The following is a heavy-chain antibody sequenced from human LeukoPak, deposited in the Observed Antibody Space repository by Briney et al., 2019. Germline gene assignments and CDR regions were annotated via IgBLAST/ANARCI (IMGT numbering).Heavy chain of an antibody. CDR2: ISGSGGST. Sequence: GGSLRLSCVASGFTFSSYAMSWVRQAPGKGLEWVSAISGSGGSTYYADSVKGRFAISRDNSKNTLYLQMNSLRAEDTAVYYCAKAGYCGGDCRFQNDAFDIWGQGTMVTVSS. J-gene: IGHJ3*02. D-gene: IGHD2-21*02. CDR3: AKAGYCGGDCRFQNDAFDI. V-gene: IGHV3-23*01. CDR1: GFTFSSYA.